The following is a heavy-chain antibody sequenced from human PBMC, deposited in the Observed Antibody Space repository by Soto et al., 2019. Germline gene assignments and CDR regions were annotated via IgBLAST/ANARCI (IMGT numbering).Heavy chain of an antibody. CDR1: GGLFSSYP. D-gene: IGHD3-22*01. Sequence: SVKVSCKASGGLFSSYPISWVRQVPGQGLEWMGGIIPVFQTAYYTQRFQGRVTITSDESTNTAYMELSSLRSEDTAIYYCARGGSGYTWFNEFWGQGTLVTVSS. CDR2: IIPVFQTA. J-gene: IGHJ4*02. V-gene: IGHV1-69*13. CDR3: ARGGSGYTWFNEF.